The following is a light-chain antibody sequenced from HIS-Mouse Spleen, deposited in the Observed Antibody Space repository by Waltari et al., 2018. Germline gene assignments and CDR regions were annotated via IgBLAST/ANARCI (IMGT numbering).Light chain of an antibody. J-gene: IGKJ1*01. Sequence: DIVMTQSPDSLAVSLGERATINCKSSQSVLYSSNNKNYLAWYQQIPGQPPKLLIYWASTRESGVPDRFSGSGSGTVFTLTISSLQAEDVAVYYCQQYYSTPWTFGQGTKVEIK. CDR2: WAS. CDR1: QSVLYSSNNKNY. CDR3: QQYYSTPWT. V-gene: IGKV4-1*01.